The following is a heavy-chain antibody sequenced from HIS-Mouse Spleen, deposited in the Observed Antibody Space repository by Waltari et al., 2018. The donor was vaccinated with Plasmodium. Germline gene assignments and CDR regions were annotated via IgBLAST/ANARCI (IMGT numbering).Heavy chain of an antibody. V-gene: IGHV4-39*07. CDR2: IYYSGST. D-gene: IGHD1-7*01. Sequence: QLQLQESGPGLVKPSETLSLTCTVSGGSISSGRYYWGWIRQPPGKGLEWIGSIYYSGSTYYNPSLKSRVTISVDTSKNQFSLKLSSVTAADTAVYYCARDRITGTSYFDYWGQGTLVTVSS. J-gene: IGHJ4*02. CDR1: GGSISSGRYY. CDR3: ARDRITGTSYFDY.